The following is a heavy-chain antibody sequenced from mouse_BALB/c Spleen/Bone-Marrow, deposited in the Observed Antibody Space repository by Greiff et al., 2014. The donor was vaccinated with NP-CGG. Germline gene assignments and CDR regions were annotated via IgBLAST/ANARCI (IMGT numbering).Heavy chain of an antibody. CDR2: IWAGGST. CDR3: ARGSYYEGAMDY. V-gene: IGHV2-9*02. J-gene: IGHJ4*01. Sequence: VQLQQSGPGLVAPSQSLSITCTVSGFSLTSYGVHWVRQPPGKVLEWLGVIWAGGSTNYNSALMSRLSISKDNSESQVFLKMNSLQTDDTAMYYCARGSYYEGAMDYWGQGTPVTVSS. D-gene: IGHD1-1*01. CDR1: GFSLTSYG.